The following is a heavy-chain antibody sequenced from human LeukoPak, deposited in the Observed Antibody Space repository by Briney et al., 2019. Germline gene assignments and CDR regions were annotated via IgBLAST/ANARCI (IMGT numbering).Heavy chain of an antibody. Sequence: SETLSLTCNVSGYSISSGYYWGWIRQSPGKGLEWIGTVYHTGTTYYSPSLKSRLAISLDTSTNRFSLKLTSVTATDTAVYYCASAHYEATGLGYYFKLLGQGTLVSVSS. CDR1: GYSISSGYY. D-gene: IGHD2-8*02. CDR2: VYHTGTT. J-gene: IGHJ4*02. V-gene: IGHV4-38-2*02. CDR3: ASAHYEATGLGYYFKL.